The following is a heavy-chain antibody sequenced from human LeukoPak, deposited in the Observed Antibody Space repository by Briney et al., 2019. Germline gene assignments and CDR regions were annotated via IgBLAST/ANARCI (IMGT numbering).Heavy chain of an antibody. J-gene: IGHJ4*02. CDR1: GYTFTSYG. Sequence: ASVKVSCKASGYTFTSYGISWVRQAPAQGLEWVGWISAYNGNTNYAQKLQGRVTMTTDTSTSTAYMGLRSLRSDDTAAYYCARDSGSSSSSDYWGQGTLVTVSS. V-gene: IGHV1-18*01. CDR3: ARDSGSSSSSDY. D-gene: IGHD6-6*01. CDR2: ISAYNGNT.